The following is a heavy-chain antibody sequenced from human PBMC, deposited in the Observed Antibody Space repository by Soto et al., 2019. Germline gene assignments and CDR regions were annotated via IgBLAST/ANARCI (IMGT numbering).Heavy chain of an antibody. CDR3: ARRLGGSTSHWFDP. CDR2: IYYSGST. CDR1: GGSISSGGYS. J-gene: IGHJ5*02. V-gene: IGHV4-31*03. Sequence: QVQLQASGPGLVKPSQTLSLTCTVSGGSISSGGYSWSWIRQHPGKGLEWIGYIYYSGSTYYNPSLTSRATISVDTSKNQFSLKLISVTAADTAVYYCARRLGGSTSHWFDPWGQGTLVTVSS. D-gene: IGHD3-16*01.